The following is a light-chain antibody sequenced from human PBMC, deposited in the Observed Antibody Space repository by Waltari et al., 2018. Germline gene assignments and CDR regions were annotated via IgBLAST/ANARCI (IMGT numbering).Light chain of an antibody. V-gene: IGKV2-29*03. J-gene: IGKJ4*01. CDR3: MQGVHLPLT. CDR1: QSLRHRDGKTY. CDR2: EVS. Sequence: DMLMTQTPLSLSVSPGQPASISCKSSQSLRHRDGKTYLYWYLKRPGQSPQLLISEVSSRFSGVPDRFSGSGSGTDFTLKISRVEAEDVGLYYCMQGVHLPLTFGGGTKVEIQ.